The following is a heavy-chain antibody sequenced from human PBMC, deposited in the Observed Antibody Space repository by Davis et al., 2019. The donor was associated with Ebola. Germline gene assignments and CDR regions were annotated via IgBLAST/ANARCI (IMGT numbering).Heavy chain of an antibody. J-gene: IGHJ4*02. D-gene: IGHD6-19*01. Sequence: AASVKVSCKASGGTFSSYAISWVRQAPGQGLEWMGGIIPIFGTANYAQKFQGRVTITADKSASTAYMELSSLRSEDTAVYYCARGGIAVAGSLYYFDYWGQGTLVTVSS. V-gene: IGHV1-69*06. CDR2: IIPIFGTA. CDR3: ARGGIAVAGSLYYFDY. CDR1: GGTFSSYA.